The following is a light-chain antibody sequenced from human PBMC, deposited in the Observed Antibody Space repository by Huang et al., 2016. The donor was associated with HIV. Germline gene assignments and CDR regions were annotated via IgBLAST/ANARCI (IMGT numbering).Light chain of an antibody. CDR3: QQHYGTPWT. Sequence: IVMTQSPDSLAVSLGERATINCKSSQSLLDSSNNKNYLAWYRQKPGQPPNLIIYWASARESGVPDRFSGSGSATDFTLTISSLQAEDAAIYYCQQHYGTPWTFGQGTKVEIK. CDR1: QSLLDSSNNKNY. V-gene: IGKV4-1*01. CDR2: WAS. J-gene: IGKJ1*01.